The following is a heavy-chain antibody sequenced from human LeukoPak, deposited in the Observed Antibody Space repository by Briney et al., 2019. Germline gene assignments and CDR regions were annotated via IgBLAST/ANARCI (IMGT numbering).Heavy chain of an antibody. CDR2: IRYDGSNK. Sequence: GGSLRLSCAASGFTFSSYGMHRVRQAPGKGLEWVAFIRYDGSNKYYADSVKGRFTISRDNSKNTLYLQMNSLRAEDTAVYYCATYSSSRYSPPFDYWGQGTLVTVSS. V-gene: IGHV3-30*02. D-gene: IGHD6-13*01. CDR1: GFTFSSYG. J-gene: IGHJ4*02. CDR3: ATYSSSRYSPPFDY.